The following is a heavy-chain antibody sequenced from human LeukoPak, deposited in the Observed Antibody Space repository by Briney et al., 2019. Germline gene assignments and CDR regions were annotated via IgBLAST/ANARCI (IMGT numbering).Heavy chain of an antibody. D-gene: IGHD3-3*01. V-gene: IGHV4-59*01. CDR2: IYYSGST. Sequence: SETLSLTCTVSGGSISSYYWSWIRRPPGKGLEWIGYIYYSGSTNYNPSLKSQVTISVDTSKNQFSLKLSSVTAADTAVYYCARVGSYYDFWSGTGNEFDYWGQGTLVTVSS. CDR3: ARVGSYYDFWSGTGNEFDY. CDR1: GGSISSYY. J-gene: IGHJ4*02.